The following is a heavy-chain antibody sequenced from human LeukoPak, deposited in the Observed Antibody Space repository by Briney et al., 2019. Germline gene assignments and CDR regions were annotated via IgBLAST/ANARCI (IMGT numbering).Heavy chain of an antibody. Sequence: SETLSLTCTVSGYSISSSYYWGWIRQPPGKGLEWIGSIYYSGSTYYNPSLKSRVTISVDTSKNQFSLKLSSVTAADTAVYYCARDGSGSYLDYWGQGTLVTVSS. D-gene: IGHD3-10*01. CDR1: GYSISSSYY. V-gene: IGHV4-38-2*02. CDR3: ARDGSGSYLDY. CDR2: IYYSGST. J-gene: IGHJ4*02.